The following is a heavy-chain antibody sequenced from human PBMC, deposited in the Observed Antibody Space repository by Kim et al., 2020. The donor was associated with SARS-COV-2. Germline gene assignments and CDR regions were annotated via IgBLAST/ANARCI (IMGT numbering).Heavy chain of an antibody. CDR3: ARGRAGLLWFGELLYRTDYYYGMDV. CDR1: GFTFSDHY. CDR2: TRNKANSYTT. D-gene: IGHD3-10*01. V-gene: IGHV3-72*01. J-gene: IGHJ6*02. Sequence: GGSLRLSCAASGFTFSDHYMDWVRQAPGKGLEWVGRTRNKANSYTTEYAASVKGRFTISRDDSKNSLYLQMNSLKTEDTAVYYCARGRAGLLWFGELLYRTDYYYGMDVWGQGTTVTVSS.